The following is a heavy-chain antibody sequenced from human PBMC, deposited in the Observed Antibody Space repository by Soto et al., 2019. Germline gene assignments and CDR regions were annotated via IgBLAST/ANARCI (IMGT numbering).Heavy chain of an antibody. CDR3: ARRYGDCFDY. CDR1: GGSFSGYY. Sequence: SETLSLTCAVYGGSFSGYYGTWIRQPPGTGLEWIGEIYHSGSTNYNPSLKSRVTISVDTSKNQFSLKLSSVTAADTAVYYCARRYGDCFDYWGQGTLVTVSS. D-gene: IGHD4-17*01. CDR2: IYHSGST. J-gene: IGHJ4*02. V-gene: IGHV4-34*01.